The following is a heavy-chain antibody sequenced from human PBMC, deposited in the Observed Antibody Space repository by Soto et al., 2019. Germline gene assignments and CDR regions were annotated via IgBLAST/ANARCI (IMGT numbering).Heavy chain of an antibody. Sequence: QVQLVQSGAEVKKPGSSVKVSCKASGDTFSSSAINWVRQAPGQGLEWMGVIIPMFGTANYAQTFKGRVTITAGESTSTVYMELSSLRSEDTAVYYCARVGPAHYYDSSGYYSPLDYWGQGTLVTVSS. J-gene: IGHJ4*02. CDR3: ARVGPAHYYDSSGYYSPLDY. D-gene: IGHD3-22*01. V-gene: IGHV1-69*01. CDR1: GDTFSSSA. CDR2: IIPMFGTA.